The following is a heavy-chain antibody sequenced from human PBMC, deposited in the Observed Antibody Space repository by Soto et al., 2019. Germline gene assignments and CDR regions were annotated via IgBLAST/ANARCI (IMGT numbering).Heavy chain of an antibody. CDR2: ISGSGRTT. J-gene: IGHJ6*03. CDR3: AKFRGPSYSYYSMDV. D-gene: IGHD3-16*01. CDR1: GFTFGSYA. Sequence: EVQLLESGGGLVQPGGSLRLSCAAYGFTFGSYAMNWLRQAPGRGQECVSFISGSGRTTYYADSVKGRFTVSRDNSKNTLYLQMNSLRAEDTALYYCAKFRGPSYSYYSMDVWGKGTSVTVSS. V-gene: IGHV3-23*01.